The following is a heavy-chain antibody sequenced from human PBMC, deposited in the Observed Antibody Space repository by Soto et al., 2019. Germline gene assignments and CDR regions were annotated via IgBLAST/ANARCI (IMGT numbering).Heavy chain of an antibody. CDR3: AHTWGLPFDY. J-gene: IGHJ4*02. CDR2: IYWDDDK. V-gene: IGHV2-5*02. CDR1: GFSLRTTGVG. Sequence: QITLKESGPTLVKPTQTLTLTCTYSGFSLRTTGVGVGWIRQPPGKALEWLGIIYWDDDKRYSPSLKSRLTLTSDISKSQVVLTMTNMGPVDTATYFWAHTWGLPFDYWGPGNLVIVSS. D-gene: IGHD3-16*01.